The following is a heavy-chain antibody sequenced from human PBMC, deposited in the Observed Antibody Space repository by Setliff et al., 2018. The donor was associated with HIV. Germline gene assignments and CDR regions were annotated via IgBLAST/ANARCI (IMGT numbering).Heavy chain of an antibody. CDR3: ARQLDYTNGRYFDY. Sequence: SETLSLTCTVSGDSIKSHHWSWIRQPAGKGLEWLAYTDASGDTNYNPSLRGRVIISLDTSNDQFSLNLNSVTAADTAVYYCARQLDYTNGRYFDYWGPGTLVTVSS. D-gene: IGHD4-4*01. J-gene: IGHJ4*02. CDR2: TDASGDT. V-gene: IGHV4-4*09. CDR1: GDSIKSHH.